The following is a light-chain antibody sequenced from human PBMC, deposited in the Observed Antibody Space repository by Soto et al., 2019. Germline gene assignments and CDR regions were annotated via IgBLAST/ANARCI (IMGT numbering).Light chain of an antibody. J-gene: IGLJ2*01. CDR2: DVS. CDR3: FSYSTSRARI. V-gene: IGLV2-14*01. Sequence: QSALTQPASVSGSPEQSITISCTGTRSDVGGYNYVSWYKQRPGKAPKLVIYDVSHRPSGVSNRFFGSKAGNTASRIISGLQAEDEADYYCFSYSTSRARIFGGGTKLTVL. CDR1: RSDVGGYNY.